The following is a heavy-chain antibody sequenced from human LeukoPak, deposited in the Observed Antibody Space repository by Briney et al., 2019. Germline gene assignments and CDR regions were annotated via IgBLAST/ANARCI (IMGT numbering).Heavy chain of an antibody. CDR1: GFTFSTYW. CDR3: ARATRIYSSGWYYSFDY. V-gene: IGHV3-74*01. J-gene: IGHJ4*02. D-gene: IGHD6-19*01. CDR2: INVDGSGA. Sequence: GGSLRLSCAASGFTFSTYWMHWVRQAPGKGLVWVSHINVDGSGATYADSVKGRFTISRDNAKNTLYLHMNSLRAEDTAVYYCARATRIYSSGWYYSFDYWGQGTLVTVSS.